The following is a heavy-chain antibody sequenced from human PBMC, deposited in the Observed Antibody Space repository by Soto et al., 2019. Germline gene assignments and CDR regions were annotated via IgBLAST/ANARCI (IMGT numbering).Heavy chain of an antibody. D-gene: IGHD2-2*01. V-gene: IGHV3-23*01. CDR1: GFTFSSYA. Sequence: GGSLRLSCAASGFTFSSYAMNWVRQAPGKGLEWVSLISGSDGSTYYADSVKGRFTISRDNSKNTLYLQMNGLRAEDTAVYYCAKWKYQLLQYGMDVWGQGTTVTVSS. J-gene: IGHJ6*02. CDR3: AKWKYQLLQYGMDV. CDR2: ISGSDGST.